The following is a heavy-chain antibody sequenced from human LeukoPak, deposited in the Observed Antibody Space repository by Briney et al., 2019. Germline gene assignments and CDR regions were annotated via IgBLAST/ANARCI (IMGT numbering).Heavy chain of an antibody. V-gene: IGHV3-74*01. CDR2: VNTDGSTT. Sequence: GGSLRLSCAASGFTFSSYWMHWVRQAPGKGLVWVSRVNTDGSTTSYADSMKGRFTISRDNAKNTLYLQMNSLRAEDTALYYCASLLWFGESLPNWFDSWGQGTLVTVSS. J-gene: IGHJ5*01. D-gene: IGHD3-10*01. CDR3: ASLLWFGESLPNWFDS. CDR1: GFTFSSYW.